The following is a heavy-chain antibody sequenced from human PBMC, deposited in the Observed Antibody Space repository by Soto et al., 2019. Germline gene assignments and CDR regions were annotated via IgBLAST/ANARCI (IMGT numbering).Heavy chain of an antibody. Sequence: PGGSLRLSCAASGFTFSNYAMTWVRQAPGKGLEWVSTISGSAGSTYYADSVKGRFTISRDNSQNTLYLQMNSLRAEDTAVYYCAKEDIVVVPAAMVDYWGQGTLVTVSS. D-gene: IGHD2-2*01. CDR2: ISGSAGST. CDR3: AKEDIVVVPAAMVDY. V-gene: IGHV3-23*01. J-gene: IGHJ4*02. CDR1: GFTFSNYA.